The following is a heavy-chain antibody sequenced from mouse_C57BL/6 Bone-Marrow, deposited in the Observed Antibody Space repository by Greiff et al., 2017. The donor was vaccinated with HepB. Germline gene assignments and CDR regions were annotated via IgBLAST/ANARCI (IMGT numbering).Heavy chain of an antibody. CDR1: GYTFTSYW. D-gene: IGHD1-1*01. CDR3: ARGYYGSSQAWFAY. V-gene: IGHV1-59*01. CDR2: IDPSDSYT. J-gene: IGHJ3*01. Sequence: VQLQQPGAELVRPGTSVKLSCKASGYTFTSYWMHWVKQRPGQGLEWIGVIDPSDSYTNYNQKFKGKATLTVDTSSSTAYMQLSSLTSEDSAVYYCARGYYGSSQAWFAYWGQGTLVTVSA.